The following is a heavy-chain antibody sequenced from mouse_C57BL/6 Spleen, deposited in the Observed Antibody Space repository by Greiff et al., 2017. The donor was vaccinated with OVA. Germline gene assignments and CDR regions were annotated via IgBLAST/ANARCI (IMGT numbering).Heavy chain of an antibody. CDR1: GYTFTSYW. CDR3: ARGGANYGAMDY. J-gene: IGHJ4*01. D-gene: IGHD1-1*01. Sequence: QVQLQQPGAELVMPGASVKLSCKASGYTFTSYWMHWVKQRPGQGLEWIGEIDPSDSYTNYNQKFKGKSTLTVDKSSSTAYMQLSSLTSEDAAVDYCARGGANYGAMDYWGQGTSVTVSS. V-gene: IGHV1-69*01. CDR2: IDPSDSYT.